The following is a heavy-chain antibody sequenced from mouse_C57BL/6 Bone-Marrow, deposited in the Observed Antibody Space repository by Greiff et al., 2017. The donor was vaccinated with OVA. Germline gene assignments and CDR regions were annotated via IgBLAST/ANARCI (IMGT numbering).Heavy chain of an antibody. CDR3: TITTVVAHFDY. CDR1: GFTFSNYW. D-gene: IGHD1-1*01. Sequence: EVKLMESGGGLVQPGGSMKLSCVASGFTFSNYWMNWVRQSPEKGLEWVAQIRLKSDNYATHYAESVKGRFTFSRDDSKSSVYLQMNNLRAEDTGIYYCTITTVVAHFDYWGQGTTLTVSS. CDR2: IRLKSDNYAT. V-gene: IGHV6-3*01. J-gene: IGHJ2*01.